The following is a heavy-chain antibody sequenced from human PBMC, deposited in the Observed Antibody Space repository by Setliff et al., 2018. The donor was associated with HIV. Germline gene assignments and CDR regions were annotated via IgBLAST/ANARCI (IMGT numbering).Heavy chain of an antibody. CDR3: GGNGYYSIDY. CDR2: IYYSGST. CDR1: GGSISSHY. D-gene: IGHD3-22*01. V-gene: IGHV4-59*08. J-gene: IGHJ4*02. Sequence: SETLSLTCTVSGGSISSHYWSWIRQPPGKGLEWIGYIYYSGSTHYNPSLKSRVTMSVDKSKSQFSLKLNSVTAADTAVYYCGGNGYYSIDYWGQGTLVTAPQ.